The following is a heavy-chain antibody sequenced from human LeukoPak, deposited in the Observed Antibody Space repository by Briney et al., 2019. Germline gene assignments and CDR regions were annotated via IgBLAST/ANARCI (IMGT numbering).Heavy chain of an antibody. CDR2: MNPNSGKT. CDR3: AKGDDVWGSYRSEYNWCVP. Sequence: GASVKVSCKASGYTFTRYVINWVRQATGQGMEWMGLMNPNSGKTGYAQKFQGRVTMTRNTSISTAYMELSSLRSEDTAVYCCAKGDDVWGSYRSEYNWCVPWRQGTLVSVPS. J-gene: IGHJ5*02. CDR1: GYTFTRYV. D-gene: IGHD3-16*02. V-gene: IGHV1-8*01.